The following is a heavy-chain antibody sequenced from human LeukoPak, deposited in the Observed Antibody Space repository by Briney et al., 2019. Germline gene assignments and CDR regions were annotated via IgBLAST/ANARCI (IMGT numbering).Heavy chain of an antibody. CDR3: AGFSTVADAFDI. CDR1: GDSVSSNRAA. D-gene: IGHD6-13*01. V-gene: IGHV6-1*01. Sequence: HSQTLSLTCAISGDSVSSNRAAWNWIRQSPSRGLEGLGRTYYRSKWYNDYAVSVKSRLTPNPDASKNHFSLQLHSVTPDATAVYYCAGFSTVADAFDIWGQGTMVTVSS. CDR2: TYYRSKWYN. J-gene: IGHJ3*02.